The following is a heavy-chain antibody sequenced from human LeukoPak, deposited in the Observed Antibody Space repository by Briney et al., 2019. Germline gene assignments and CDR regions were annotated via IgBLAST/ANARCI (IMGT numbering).Heavy chain of an antibody. CDR1: GGTFSSYA. CDR2: IIPIFGTA. Sequence: SVTVSCKASGGTFSSYAISWVRQAPGQGLEWMGGIIPIFGTANYAQKFQGRVTITADKSTSTAYMELSSLRSEDTAVYYCARSSIIAAAGPYYFDYWGQGTLVTVSS. V-gene: IGHV1-69*06. CDR3: ARSSIIAAAGPYYFDY. D-gene: IGHD6-13*01. J-gene: IGHJ4*02.